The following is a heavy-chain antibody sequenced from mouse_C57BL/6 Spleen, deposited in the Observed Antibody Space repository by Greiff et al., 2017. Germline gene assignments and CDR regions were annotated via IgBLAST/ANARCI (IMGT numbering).Heavy chain of an antibody. Sequence: QVQLQQSGPELVKPGASVKLSCKASGYTFTSYDINWVKQRPGQGLAWIGWIYPRDGSTKYNEKFKGKATLTVDTSSSTAYMERHSLTSEDSAVYFCAGQLRNRDYYAMDYWGQGTSVTVSS. CDR3: AGQLRNRDYYAMDY. J-gene: IGHJ4*01. CDR2: IYPRDGST. D-gene: IGHD3-2*02. V-gene: IGHV1-85*01. CDR1: GYTFTSYD.